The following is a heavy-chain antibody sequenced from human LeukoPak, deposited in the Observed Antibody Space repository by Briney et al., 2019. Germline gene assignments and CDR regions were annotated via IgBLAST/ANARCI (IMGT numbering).Heavy chain of an antibody. CDR3: AKGGYYDLDAFDI. CDR2: ISYDGSNK. CDR1: GFTFNNYA. Sequence: GRSLRLSCAASGFTFNNYAMHWVRQAPGKGLEWVAVISYDGSNKYYADSVKGRFTISRDNAKNSLYLQMNSLRAEDTALYYCAKGGYYDLDAFDIWGQGTMVTVSS. V-gene: IGHV3-30*04. J-gene: IGHJ3*02. D-gene: IGHD1-26*01.